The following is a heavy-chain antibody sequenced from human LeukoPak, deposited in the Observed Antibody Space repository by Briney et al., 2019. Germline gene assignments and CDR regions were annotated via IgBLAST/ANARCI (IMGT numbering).Heavy chain of an antibody. V-gene: IGHV3-48*03. D-gene: IGHD3-22*01. J-gene: IGHJ4*02. CDR3: ARVQKDYYDSSGYLSY. Sequence: GGSLGLSCAASGFTFSSYEMNWVRQAPGKGLEWVSYISSSGSTIYYADSVKGRFTISRDNAKDSLYLQMNSLRAEDTAVYYCARVQKDYYDSSGYLSYWGQGTLVTVSS. CDR1: GFTFSSYE. CDR2: ISSSGSTI.